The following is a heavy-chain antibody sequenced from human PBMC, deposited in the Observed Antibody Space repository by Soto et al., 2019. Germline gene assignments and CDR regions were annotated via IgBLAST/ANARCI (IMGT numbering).Heavy chain of an antibody. D-gene: IGHD2-8*02. CDR3: ATSVGIAPTGEDGMDV. V-gene: IGHV1-69*01. CDR2: IIPILTTP. CDR1: GGTFSIYG. J-gene: IGHJ6*02. Sequence: QVQLVQSGAEVKKTGSSVKVSCKASGGTFSIYGFSWVRQAPGQRPEWIGGIIPILTTPNYAQKFHGRVTIVADESTTTVYMELSSLKSEDTAVYYCATSVGIAPTGEDGMDVWGQGTSVTVSS.